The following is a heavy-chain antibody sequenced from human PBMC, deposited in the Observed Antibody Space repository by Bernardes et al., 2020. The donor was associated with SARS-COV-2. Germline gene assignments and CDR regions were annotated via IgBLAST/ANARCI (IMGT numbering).Heavy chain of an antibody. Sequence: GGSLRLSCAGSAFTVADTTMIWVRQGPGTGLEWVGRLKRKADGGTADYAAPVAGRFTTSRDESRNTFSLEMNSLTIENTATYYCAALDRWGQGTLVTVSS. CDR2: LKRKADGGTA. V-gene: IGHV3-15*05. J-gene: IGHJ4*01. CDR1: AFTVADTT. CDR3: AALDR. D-gene: IGHD3-3*02.